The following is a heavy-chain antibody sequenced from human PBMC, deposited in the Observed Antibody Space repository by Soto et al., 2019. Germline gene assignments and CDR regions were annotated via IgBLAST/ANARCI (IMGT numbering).Heavy chain of an antibody. Sequence: SETLSLTCVVSGGSISSTNWWTWVRQPPGKRLEWIGEIYHNGSPTYSPSLRGRATISVDKSNNQFSLRLRSVTAADTAVYYCATRPGGSTPDDAFDFWGPGTMVTVSS. CDR3: ATRPGGSTPDDAFDF. D-gene: IGHD1-26*01. CDR2: IYHNGSP. CDR1: GGSISSTNW. J-gene: IGHJ3*01. V-gene: IGHV4-4*02.